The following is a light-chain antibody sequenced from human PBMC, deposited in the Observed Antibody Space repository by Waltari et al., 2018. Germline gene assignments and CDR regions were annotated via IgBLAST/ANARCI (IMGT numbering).Light chain of an antibody. CDR3: QSGDSSLSGYVI. J-gene: IGLJ2*01. CDR1: HIRPPFD. CDR2: GNS. V-gene: IGLV1-40*01. Sequence: QSVLTQPPSVSAAPGQRVTISCPGSHIRPPFDVPWYQQLPGNAPTLLLFGNSNRPLGVPDRFSGSKSGTSASLAITGLQSEDEAVYYCQSGDSSLSGYVIFGGGTKVTVL.